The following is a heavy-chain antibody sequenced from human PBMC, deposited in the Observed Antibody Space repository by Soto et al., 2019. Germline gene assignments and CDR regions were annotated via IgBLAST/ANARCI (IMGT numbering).Heavy chain of an antibody. D-gene: IGHD6-19*01. CDR3: ARPYSSGWYRGAFDI. Sequence: PVGSLRLSCAASGFTFSSYEMNWVRQAPGKGLEWVSYISSSGSTIYYADSVKGRFTISRDNAKNSLYLQMNSLRAEDTAVYYCARPYSSGWYRGAFDIWGQGTMVTVSS. J-gene: IGHJ3*02. CDR1: GFTFSSYE. CDR2: ISSSGSTI. V-gene: IGHV3-48*03.